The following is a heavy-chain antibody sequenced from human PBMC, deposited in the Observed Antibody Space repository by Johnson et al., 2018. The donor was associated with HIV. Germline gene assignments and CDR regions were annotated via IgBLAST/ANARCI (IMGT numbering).Heavy chain of an antibody. V-gene: IGHV3-9*01. J-gene: IGHJ3*01. D-gene: IGHD3-16*01. Sequence: VQLVESGGGVVQPGRSLRLSCAASGFTFSSYAMHWVRQAPGKGLEWVSGISWNSGRIAYADSVKGRFTISRDNAKNSLYLQMNSLRPEDTALYYCAKDRLLGEYPSYAFDVWGQGTMVTVSS. CDR2: ISWNSGRI. CDR3: AKDRLLGEYPSYAFDV. CDR1: GFTFSSYA.